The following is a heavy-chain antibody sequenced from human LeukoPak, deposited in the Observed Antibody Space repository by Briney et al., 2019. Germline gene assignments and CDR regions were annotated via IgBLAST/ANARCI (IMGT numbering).Heavy chain of an antibody. CDR1: GYTFASYD. Sequence: ASVKVSCKASGYTFASYDINWVRQATGQGLEWMGRVNPNTGNTGYAQKFQGRVTMTRNTSISTAYMELSSLRSEDTAVYYCARGPINGYEYWGQGTLVTVSS. CDR2: VNPNTGNT. V-gene: IGHV1-8*01. J-gene: IGHJ4*02. CDR3: ARGPINGYEY. D-gene: IGHD5-12*01.